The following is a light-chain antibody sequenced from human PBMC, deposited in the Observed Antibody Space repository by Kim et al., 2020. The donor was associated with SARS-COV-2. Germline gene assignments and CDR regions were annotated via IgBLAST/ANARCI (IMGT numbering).Light chain of an antibody. CDR2: GAS. J-gene: IGKJ1*01. CDR3: QQYGSS. Sequence: AASLNPGKRADRACRASQSVSSYLAWYQQKPGQAPRLLIYGASSRATGIPDRVSGSGSGTDGTLTINRLEPEDYAVYYCQQYGSSFGQGTKVDSK. V-gene: IGKV3-20*01. CDR1: QSVSSY.